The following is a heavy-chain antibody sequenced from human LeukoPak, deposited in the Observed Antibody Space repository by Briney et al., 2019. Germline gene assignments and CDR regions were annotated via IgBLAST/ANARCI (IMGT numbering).Heavy chain of an antibody. J-gene: IGHJ6*02. Sequence: ASVKVSCKASGGTFSSYAISWVRQAPGQGLEWMGRIIPILGIANYAQKFQGRVTITADKSTSTAYMELSSLRSEDTAVYYCARDRDYDFRELIVYYYYGMDVWGQGTTVTVSS. V-gene: IGHV1-69*04. CDR3: ARDRDYDFRELIVYYYYGMDV. D-gene: IGHD3-3*01. CDR2: IIPILGIA. CDR1: GGTFSSYA.